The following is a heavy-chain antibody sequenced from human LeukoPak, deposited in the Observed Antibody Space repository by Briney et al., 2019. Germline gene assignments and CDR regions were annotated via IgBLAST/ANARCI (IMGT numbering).Heavy chain of an antibody. CDR2: IYYSGST. J-gene: IGHJ5*02. Sequence: SETLSLTCTVSGGSISSGGYYWSWIRQHPGKGLEWIGYIYYSGSTYYNPSLKSRVIISVDTSKNQFSLKLSSVTAADTAVYYCARDLATNWFDPWGQGTLVTVSS. CDR1: GGSISSGGYY. V-gene: IGHV4-31*03. D-gene: IGHD5-12*01. CDR3: ARDLATNWFDP.